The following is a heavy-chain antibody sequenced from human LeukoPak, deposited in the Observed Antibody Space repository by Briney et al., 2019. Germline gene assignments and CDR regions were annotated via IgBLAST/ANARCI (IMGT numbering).Heavy chain of an antibody. V-gene: IGHV4-59*01. CDR1: GGSISSYY. CDR3: ARDLRGRDGYNKFDAFDI. Sequence: PSETLSLTCTVSGGSISSYYWSWIRQPPGKGLEWIGYIYYSGSTNYNPSLKSRVTISVDTSKNQFSLKLSSVTAVDTAVYYCARDLRGRDGYNKFDAFDIWGQGTMVTVSS. J-gene: IGHJ3*02. CDR2: IYYSGST. D-gene: IGHD5-24*01.